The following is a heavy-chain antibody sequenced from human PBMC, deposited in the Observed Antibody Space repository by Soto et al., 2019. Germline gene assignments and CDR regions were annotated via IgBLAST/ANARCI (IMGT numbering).Heavy chain of an antibody. CDR1: GGTFSSYA. CDR2: IIPIFGTA. V-gene: IGHV1-69*12. Sequence: QVQLVQSGAEVKKPGSSVKVSCKASGGTFSSYAISWVRQAPGQGLEWMGGIIPIFGTANYAQKFQGRVTITADESTSTAYMELSSLRSEDTAVYYCAGGGFGVGYCISTSCYGLPYLDYWGQGTLVTVSS. D-gene: IGHD2-2*01. CDR3: AGGGFGVGYCISTSCYGLPYLDY. J-gene: IGHJ4*02.